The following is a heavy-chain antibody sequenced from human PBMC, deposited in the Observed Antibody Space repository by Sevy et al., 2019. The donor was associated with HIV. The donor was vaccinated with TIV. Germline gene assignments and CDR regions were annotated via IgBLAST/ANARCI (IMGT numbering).Heavy chain of an antibody. Sequence: GGSLRLSCAASGFAFSNYYAMHWVRQAPGKGLEWVALISYDGSDTYYADSVKGRFTVSRDNFKNTLFLQMNSLTTEDTAVYYCARPRANYVDHYFFYAMDVWGQGTTGTVS. D-gene: IGHD4-17*01. CDR1: GFAFSNYYA. CDR3: ARPRANYVDHYFFYAMDV. CDR2: ISYDGSDT. V-gene: IGHV3-30-3*01. J-gene: IGHJ6*02.